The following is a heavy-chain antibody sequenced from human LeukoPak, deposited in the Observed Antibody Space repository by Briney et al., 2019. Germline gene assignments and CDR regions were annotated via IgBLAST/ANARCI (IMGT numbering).Heavy chain of an antibody. CDR2: IYYSGST. V-gene: IGHV4-39*01. J-gene: IGHJ5*02. D-gene: IGHD6-6*01. CDR3: ARVTVLYSSSCWFDP. CDR1: GGSISSSSYY. Sequence: PSETLSLTCTVSGGSISSSSYYWGWIRQPPGTGLEWIGSIYYSGSTYYNPSLKSRVTISVDTSKNQFSLKLSSVTAADTAVYYCARVTVLYSSSCWFDPWGQGTLVTVSS.